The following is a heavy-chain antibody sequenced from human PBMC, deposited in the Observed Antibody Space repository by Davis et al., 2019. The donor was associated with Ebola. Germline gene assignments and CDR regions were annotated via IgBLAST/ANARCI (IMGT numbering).Heavy chain of an antibody. V-gene: IGHV3-30*18. CDR1: GFLFSRYG. CDR2: ISYDGSHK. Sequence: GESLKIPCAASGFLFSRYGMHWVRQAPGKGLEWMAIISYDGSHKYYADSVKGRFTISRDDSKNTLYLQMNSLKAEDTSVYYCANFDTDVELWGQGTLVTVSS. CDR3: ANFDTDVEL. D-gene: IGHD5-24*01. J-gene: IGHJ4*02.